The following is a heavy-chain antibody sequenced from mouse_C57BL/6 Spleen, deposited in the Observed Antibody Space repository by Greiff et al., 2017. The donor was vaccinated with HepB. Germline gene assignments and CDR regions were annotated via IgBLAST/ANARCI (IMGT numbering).Heavy chain of an antibody. CDR2: ISDGGSYT. D-gene: IGHD4-1*01. J-gene: IGHJ2*01. V-gene: IGHV5-4*01. CDR3: ARDWVLFDY. Sequence: VQGVESGGGLVKPGGSLKLSCAASGFTFSSYAMSWVRQTPEKRLEWVATISDGGSYTYYPDNVKGRFTISRDNAKNNLYLQMSHLKSEDTAMYYCARDWVLFDYWGQGTTLTVSS. CDR1: GFTFSSYA.